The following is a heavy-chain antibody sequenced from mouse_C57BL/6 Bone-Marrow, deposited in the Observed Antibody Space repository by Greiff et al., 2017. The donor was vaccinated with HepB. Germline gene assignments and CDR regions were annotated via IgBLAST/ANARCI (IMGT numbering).Heavy chain of an antibody. Sequence: FQLQQSGTELVKPGASVKLSCKASGYTFTSYWMHWVKQRPGQGLEWIGNINPSNGGTNYNEKFKSKATLTVDKSSSTAYMQLSSLTSEDSAVYYCAVEGDYDWYFDVWGTGTTVTVSS. V-gene: IGHV1-53*01. D-gene: IGHD2-4*01. CDR1: GYTFTSYW. CDR3: AVEGDYDWYFDV. CDR2: INPSNGGT. J-gene: IGHJ1*03.